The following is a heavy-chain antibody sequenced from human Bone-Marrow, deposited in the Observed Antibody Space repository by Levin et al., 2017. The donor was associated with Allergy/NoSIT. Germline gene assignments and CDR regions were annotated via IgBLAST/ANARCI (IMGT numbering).Heavy chain of an antibody. Sequence: SETLSLTCSVSGASTSSNYWSWIRQPPGKGLEYIGYINYSGGTIYNPSLKSRVTISADTSKNQLSLKLRSVTAADTAVYYCARDSGDYYFDSWGQGTLVTVSS. CDR2: INYSGGT. CDR3: ARDSGDYYFDS. CDR1: GASTSSNY. V-gene: IGHV4-59*01. J-gene: IGHJ4*02.